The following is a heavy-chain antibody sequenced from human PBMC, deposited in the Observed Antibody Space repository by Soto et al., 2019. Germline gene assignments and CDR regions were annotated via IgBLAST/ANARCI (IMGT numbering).Heavy chain of an antibody. J-gene: IGHJ4*02. D-gene: IGHD5-18*01. CDR3: AKALHPILLWIQPIFDY. CDR1: GFTFSSYA. Sequence: EVQLLESGGGLVQPGGSLRLSCAASGFTFSSYAMSWVRLAPGKGLEWVSTISGSGGSTYYADSVKGRFTISRDNSKNTLYLQMNSLRAEDTAVYYCAKALHPILLWIQPIFDYWGQGTLVTVSS. V-gene: IGHV3-23*01. CDR2: ISGSGGST.